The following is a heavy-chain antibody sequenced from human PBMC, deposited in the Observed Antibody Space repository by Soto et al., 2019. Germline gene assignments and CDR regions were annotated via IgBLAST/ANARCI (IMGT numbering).Heavy chain of an antibody. Sequence: GGSLRLSCAASGFTFRSYPMSWVRQAPGKGLEWVSAISGTGDSTYYAESVKGRFIISRDNSKNMLFLQMNSLRVEDTAVYYCAKDPYASAGATGPYAMDVWGQGTTVTVSS. CDR3: AKDPYASAGATGPYAMDV. CDR1: GFTFRSYP. J-gene: IGHJ6*02. V-gene: IGHV3-23*01. CDR2: ISGTGDST. D-gene: IGHD6-13*01.